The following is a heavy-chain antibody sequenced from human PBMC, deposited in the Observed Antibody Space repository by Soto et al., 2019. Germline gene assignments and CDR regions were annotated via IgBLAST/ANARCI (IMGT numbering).Heavy chain of an antibody. CDR2: IESDGSKT. Sequence: EVQLVESGGGLVQPGGSLRLSCVASGYTFSVNYLHWVRQVPGEGLVWVSYIESDGSKTNYADSVKGRFTISRDNAKNTLYLQMNSLTAEDTAVYYCARGGCSGTSCLDYWGQGTLVTVSS. CDR1: GYTFSVNY. CDR3: ARGGCSGTSCLDY. V-gene: IGHV3-74*01. D-gene: IGHD2-2*01. J-gene: IGHJ4*02.